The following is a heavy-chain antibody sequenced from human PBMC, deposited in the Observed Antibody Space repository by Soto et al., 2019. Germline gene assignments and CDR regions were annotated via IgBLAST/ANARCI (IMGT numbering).Heavy chain of an antibody. V-gene: IGHV4-59*01. CDR3: ARGGVDYYDSSGYYGAYDAFDI. CDR1: GGSISSYY. J-gene: IGHJ3*02. D-gene: IGHD3-22*01. CDR2: IYYSGST. Sequence: SETLSLTCTVYGGSISSYYWSWIRQPPGKGLEWIGYIYYSGSTNYNPSLKSRVTISVDTSKNQFSLKLSSVTAADTAVYYCARGGVDYYDSSGYYGAYDAFDIWGQGTMVTVSS.